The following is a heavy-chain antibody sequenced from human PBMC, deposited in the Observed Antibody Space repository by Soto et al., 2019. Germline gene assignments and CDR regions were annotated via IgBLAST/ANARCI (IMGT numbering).Heavy chain of an antibody. Sequence: GGSLRLSCAASGFSVSSNYMSWVRQAPGKGLHWVSIIYSGGSTYYADSVRGRFTISRNNSKNTLYLQMNSLRAEDTAVYYCARDTQDDFWSGYYRDYWGQGTLVTVSS. CDR1: GFSVSSNY. D-gene: IGHD3-3*01. J-gene: IGHJ4*02. V-gene: IGHV3-66*01. CDR3: ARDTQDDFWSGYYRDY. CDR2: IYSGGST.